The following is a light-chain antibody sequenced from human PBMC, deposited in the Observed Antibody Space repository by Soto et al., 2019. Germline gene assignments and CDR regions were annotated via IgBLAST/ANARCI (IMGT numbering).Light chain of an antibody. CDR2: GAS. CDR1: QSVSNN. CDR3: QQYDNWPPLT. J-gene: IGKJ4*01. V-gene: IGKV3-15*01. Sequence: EIVMTQSPATLSVSPGERATFSCRASQSVSNNLAWYQQKPGQAPRLLIYGASTRATGIPARFSGSGSGTEFTLTISSLQSEDFAVYYCQQYDNWPPLTFGGGTKVDIK.